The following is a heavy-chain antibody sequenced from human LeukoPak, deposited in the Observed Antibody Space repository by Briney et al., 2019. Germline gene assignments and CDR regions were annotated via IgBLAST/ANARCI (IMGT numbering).Heavy chain of an antibody. Sequence: PSETLSLTCTVSGGSISSSSYYWRWIRQPPGKGLEWIGYIYYSGSTNYNPSLKSRVTISVDTSKNQFSLKLSSVTAADTAVYYCASSHYDFWSGYLNLYDYWGQGTLVTVSS. CDR2: IYYSGST. V-gene: IGHV4-61*05. CDR1: GGSISSSSYY. J-gene: IGHJ4*02. CDR3: ASSHYDFWSGYLNLYDY. D-gene: IGHD3-3*01.